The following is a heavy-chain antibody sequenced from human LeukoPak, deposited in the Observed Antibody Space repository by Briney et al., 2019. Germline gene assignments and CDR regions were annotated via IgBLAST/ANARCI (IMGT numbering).Heavy chain of an antibody. Sequence: SETLSLTCTVSGGSISSYYWSWIRQPPGKGLEWIGYIYYSGSTNYNPSLKSRVTISVDTSKNQFSLKLSSVTAADTAVYNCAGVSIVVVPAAWGWFDPWGQGTLVTVSS. D-gene: IGHD2-2*01. CDR1: GGSISSYY. J-gene: IGHJ5*02. CDR2: IYYSGST. CDR3: AGVSIVVVPAAWGWFDP. V-gene: IGHV4-59*01.